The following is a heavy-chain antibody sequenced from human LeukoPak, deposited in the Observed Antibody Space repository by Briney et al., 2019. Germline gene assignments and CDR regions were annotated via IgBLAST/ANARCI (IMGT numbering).Heavy chain of an antibody. D-gene: IGHD3-9*01. CDR3: ARDQFDSIDY. V-gene: IGHV4-59*12. J-gene: IGHJ4*02. CDR1: GGSINNSY. CDR2: IYYSGST. Sequence: SETLSLTCTVSGGSINNSYWTWIRQPPWKGLEWIGHIYYSGSTNYSPSPKSRVTISVDTSKNQFSLKLSSVTAADTAVYYCARDQFDSIDYWGQGTLVTVSS.